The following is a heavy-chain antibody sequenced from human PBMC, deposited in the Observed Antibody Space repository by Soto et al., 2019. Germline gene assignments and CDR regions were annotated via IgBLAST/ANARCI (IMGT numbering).Heavy chain of an antibody. CDR2: MNPNSGNT. D-gene: IGHD5-18*01. CDR1: GYTFTSYD. J-gene: IGHJ6*02. CDR3: GRVGESGLWIQLWSSRYGMDV. V-gene: IGHV1-8*01. Sequence: GASVKVSCKASGYTFTSYDINWVRQATGQGLEWMGWMNPNSGNTGYAQKFQGRVTMTRNTSISTAYMELSSLRSEDTAVYYCGRVGESGLWIQLWSSRYGMDVWGQGTTVTVSS.